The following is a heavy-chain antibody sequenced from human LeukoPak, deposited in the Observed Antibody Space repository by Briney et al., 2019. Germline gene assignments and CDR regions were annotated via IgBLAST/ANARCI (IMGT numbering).Heavy chain of an antibody. V-gene: IGHV1-18*01. J-gene: IGHJ6*03. CDR3: ARVPRYYDFWSGYSYYYMDV. CDR2: ISAYNGNT. CDR1: GYTFTSYG. D-gene: IGHD3-3*01. Sequence: GASVKVSCKASGYTFTSYGISWVRQAPGQGLEWMGWISAYNGNTNYAQKLQGRVTMTTDTSTSTAYMELSSLRSEDTAVYYCARVPRYYDFWSGYSYYYMDVWGKGTTVTVSS.